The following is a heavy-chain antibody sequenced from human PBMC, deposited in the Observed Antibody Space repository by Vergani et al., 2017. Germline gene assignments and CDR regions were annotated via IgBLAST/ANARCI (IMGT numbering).Heavy chain of an antibody. CDR2: INPNNGGT. J-gene: IGHJ4*02. CDR1: GYTFTDYY. CDR3: AKDGVYGDYVFDY. Sequence: QVQLVQSGAEVKKPGASVKVSCKASGYTFTDYYLHWVRQAPGQGLEWMGCINPNNGGTNYAQKFQGRVTMTRDTSISTAYMELSRLRSDDTAVYYCAKDGVYGDYVFDYWGQGTLVTVSS. V-gene: IGHV1-2*02. D-gene: IGHD4-17*01.